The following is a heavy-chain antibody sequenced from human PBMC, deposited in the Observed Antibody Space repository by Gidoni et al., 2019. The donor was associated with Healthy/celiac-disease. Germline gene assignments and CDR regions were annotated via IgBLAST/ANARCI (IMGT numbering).Heavy chain of an antibody. CDR2: ITPIFGTA. D-gene: IGHD3-3*01. J-gene: IGHJ3*02. CDR3: ARGEGRMEAFDI. V-gene: IGHV1-69*06. CDR1: GGTLSSYA. Sequence: QVPLVHSGAEVQKPGSSVKVSCKASGGTLSSYAISWVRQAPGQGLEWMGGITPIFGTANYAQKFQGRGTITADKSTSTAYMELSSLRSEDTAVYDCARGEGRMEAFDIWGQGTMVTVSS.